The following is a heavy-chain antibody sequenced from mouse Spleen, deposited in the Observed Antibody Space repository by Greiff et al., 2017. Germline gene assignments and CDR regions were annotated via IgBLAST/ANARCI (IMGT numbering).Heavy chain of an antibody. CDR3: ARRYDFYYAMDY. CDR1: GFTFSSYA. J-gene: IGHJ4*01. V-gene: IGHV5-9-1*01. D-gene: IGHD2-4*01. CDR2: ISSGGSYT. Sequence: EVKVVESGGGLVKPGGSLKLSCAASGFTFSSYAMSWVRQTPEKRLEWVATISSGGSYTYYPDSVKGRFTISRDNAKNTLYLQMSSLRSEDTAMYYCARRYDFYYAMDYWGQGTSVTVSS.